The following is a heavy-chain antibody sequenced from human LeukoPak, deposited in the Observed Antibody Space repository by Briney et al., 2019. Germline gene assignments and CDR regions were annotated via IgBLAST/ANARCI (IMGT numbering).Heavy chain of an antibody. J-gene: IGHJ4*02. V-gene: IGHV3-21*06. CDR2: ISSNSRYI. D-gene: IGHD2-2*01. Sequence: GGSLRLSCAASGFTFSTYSMSWVRQAPGKGLEWVSSISSNSRYIYYADSMRGRFTISRDNSKNSLYLQMNSLKPEDTAVYYCSRVAEAPAFDSWGQGTLVTVSS. CDR1: GFTFSTYS. CDR3: SRVAEAPAFDS.